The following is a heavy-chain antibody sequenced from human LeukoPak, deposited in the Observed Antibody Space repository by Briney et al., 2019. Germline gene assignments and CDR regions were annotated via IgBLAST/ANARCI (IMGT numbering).Heavy chain of an antibody. CDR1: GFSFSSYA. D-gene: IGHD3-22*01. CDR2: IKQDGSEK. J-gene: IGHJ4*02. Sequence: GGSLRLSCAASGFSFSSYAMSWVRQAPGKGLEWVANIKQDGSEKYYVDSVRGRFTVSRDNAKNSLYLQMNSLRAEDTAVYYCAKVVVVGTNDYWGQGTLVTVSS. V-gene: IGHV3-7*01. CDR3: AKVVVVGTNDY.